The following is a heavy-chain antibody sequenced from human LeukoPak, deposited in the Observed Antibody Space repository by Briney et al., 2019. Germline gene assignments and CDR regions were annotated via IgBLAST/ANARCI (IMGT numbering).Heavy chain of an antibody. CDR3: ARDFPRTYDFWSGYPGSDAFDI. J-gene: IGHJ3*02. CDR2: INHSGST. D-gene: IGHD3-3*01. V-gene: IGHV4-34*01. Sequence: SETLSLTCAVYGGSFSGYYWSWIRQPPGKGLEWIGEINHSGSTNYNPSLKSRVTISVDTSKNQFSLKLSSVTAADTAVYYCARDFPRTYDFWSGYPGSDAFDIWGQGTMVTVSS. CDR1: GGSFSGYY.